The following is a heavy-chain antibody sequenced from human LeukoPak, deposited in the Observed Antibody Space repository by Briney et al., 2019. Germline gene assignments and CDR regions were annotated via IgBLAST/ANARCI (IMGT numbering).Heavy chain of an antibody. D-gene: IGHD6-6*01. CDR3: AKDRYSSSPGAIDY. CDR2: ISGSGGNT. J-gene: IGHJ4*02. V-gene: IGHV3-23*01. Sequence: PGGSLRLSCAASGFTFSSYAMSWVRQAPGKGLEWVSTISGSGGNTYHADSVKGRFTISRDNSKNTVHLQMNSLRAEDTAVYYCAKDRYSSSPGAIDYWGEGTLVTVPS. CDR1: GFTFSSYA.